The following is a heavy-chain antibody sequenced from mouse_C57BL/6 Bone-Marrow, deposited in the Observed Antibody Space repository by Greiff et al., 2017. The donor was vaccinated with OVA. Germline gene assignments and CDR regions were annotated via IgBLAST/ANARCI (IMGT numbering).Heavy chain of an antibody. D-gene: IGHD1-1*01. J-gene: IGHJ4*01. CDR2: IYPGSGST. Sequence: QVQLQQSGAELVKPGASVKMSCKASGYTFTSYWITWVKQRPGQGLEWIGDIYPGSGSTNYNEKFKSKATLTVDTSSSTAYMQLSSLTSEDSAVYYCEGRDYYGSSYAMDYWGQGTSVTVSS. CDR3: EGRDYYGSSYAMDY. V-gene: IGHV1-55*01. CDR1: GYTFTSYW.